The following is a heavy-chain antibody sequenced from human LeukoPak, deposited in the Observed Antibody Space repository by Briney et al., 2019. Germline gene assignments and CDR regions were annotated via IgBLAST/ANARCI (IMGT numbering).Heavy chain of an antibody. Sequence: SGGSLRLSCAGSGSTFSNAWMNWVRQAPGKGPEWVGRIRSKVDGGTIYYAAPVKGRFTISRDDSTNTVFLQMNNLKSEDTAVYYCSDYGDYRWGQGTLVIVSS. V-gene: IGHV3-15*07. CDR3: SDYGDYR. CDR1: GSTFSNAW. D-gene: IGHD4-17*01. J-gene: IGHJ5*02. CDR2: IRSKVDGGTI.